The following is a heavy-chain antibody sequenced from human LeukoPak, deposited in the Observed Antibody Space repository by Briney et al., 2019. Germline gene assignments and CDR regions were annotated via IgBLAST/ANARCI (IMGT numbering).Heavy chain of an antibody. Sequence: ASVKVSCKASNYTFTNYPISWVRQAPGQGLEWMGIINPSGGSTSYAQKFQGRVTMTRDTSTSTVYMELSSLRSEDTAVYYCARSHYGERFGFDYWGQGTLVTVSS. D-gene: IGHD4-17*01. CDR1: NYTFTNYP. CDR2: INPSGGST. V-gene: IGHV1-46*01. J-gene: IGHJ4*02. CDR3: ARSHYGERFGFDY.